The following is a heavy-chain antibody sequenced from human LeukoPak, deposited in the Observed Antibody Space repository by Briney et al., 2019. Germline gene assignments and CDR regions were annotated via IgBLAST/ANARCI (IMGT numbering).Heavy chain of an antibody. CDR2: INHRGST. CDR1: GGSFSGYY. Sequence: PSETLSLTCAVYGGSFSGYYWSWIRQPPGKGLEWIGEINHRGSTNYNPSLKSRVTISVDTSKNQFSLKLSSVTAADTAVYYCARRLLLWFGELAPFDYWGQGTLVTVSS. J-gene: IGHJ4*02. V-gene: IGHV4-34*01. D-gene: IGHD3-10*01. CDR3: ARRLLLWFGELAPFDY.